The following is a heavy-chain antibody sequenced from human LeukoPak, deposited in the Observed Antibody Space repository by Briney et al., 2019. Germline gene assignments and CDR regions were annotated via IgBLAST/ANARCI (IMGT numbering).Heavy chain of an antibody. CDR1: GLIFSNYG. CDR3: ARDASGFDY. V-gene: IGHV3-33*01. D-gene: IGHD2-15*01. CDR2: MWYDGSEK. Sequence: PPGRSLRLSCVASGLIFSNYGMHCVRQSPGKGLEWVALMWYDGSEKHYADSVKDRFTISRDSSKNTLYLQMNSLRAEDTAVYYCARDASGFDYWGQGTLVTVSS. J-gene: IGHJ4*02.